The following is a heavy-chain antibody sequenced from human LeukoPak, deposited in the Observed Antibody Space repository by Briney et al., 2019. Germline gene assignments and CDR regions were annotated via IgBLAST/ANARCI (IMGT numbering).Heavy chain of an antibody. V-gene: IGHV4-4*07. CDR1: GGSISSYY. CDR2: IYTSGTT. D-gene: IGHD5-24*01. Sequence: SETLSLTCTVSGGSISSYYWTWIRQPAGKGLEWIGRIYTSGTTNYNPSLKSRVTMSVDTSKGQLSLKLTSVTAADTAVYYCAREEIRSWFDPWGQGTLVTVSS. J-gene: IGHJ5*02. CDR3: AREEIRSWFDP.